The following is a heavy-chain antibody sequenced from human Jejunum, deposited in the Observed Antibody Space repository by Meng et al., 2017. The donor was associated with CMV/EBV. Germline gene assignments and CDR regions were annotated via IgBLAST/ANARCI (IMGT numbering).Heavy chain of an antibody. Sequence: EAQVVGSGGDLGQPGGSLGLSCAASGFSVMSNYMSWVRQAPGKGLECVAISDPTGYTYYADSVKGRFSISSDSSRNTLYIEMNSLRVEDTAVYYCARGMYFSPWGQGTLVTVSS. CDR2: SDPTGYT. CDR1: GFSVMSNY. CDR3: ARGMYFSP. J-gene: IGHJ5*02. D-gene: IGHD2-8*01. V-gene: IGHV3-66*01.